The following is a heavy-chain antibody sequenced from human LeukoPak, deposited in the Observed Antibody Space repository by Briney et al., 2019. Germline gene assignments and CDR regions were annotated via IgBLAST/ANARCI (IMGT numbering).Heavy chain of an antibody. D-gene: IGHD3-10*02. V-gene: IGHV3-48*03. CDR1: GFTFSSYE. CDR3: AERGISMIGGV. Sequence: GRSLRPSCAPSGFTFSSYEMNWVRHAPRGGLEWVSNISSSDGTIYYGNSVKGRVTITRDNDKNSLYLQMNGLRAYDTAVYYCAERGISMIGGVWGKGTTVTISS. J-gene: IGHJ6*04. CDR2: ISSSDGTI.